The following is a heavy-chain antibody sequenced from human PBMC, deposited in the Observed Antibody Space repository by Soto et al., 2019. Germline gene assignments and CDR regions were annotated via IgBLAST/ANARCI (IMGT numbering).Heavy chain of an antibody. CDR1: GGSFSGYY. V-gene: IGHV4-34*01. J-gene: IGHJ3*02. Sequence: SETLSLTCAVYGGSFSGYYWSWIRQPPGKGLEWIGEINHSGSTNYNPSIKSRITISVDTSKNQYYLKLSSETAADTALYYCARVTGLTGYPDAFDIWGQGTMVTVSS. D-gene: IGHD3-9*01. CDR3: ARVTGLTGYPDAFDI. CDR2: INHSGST.